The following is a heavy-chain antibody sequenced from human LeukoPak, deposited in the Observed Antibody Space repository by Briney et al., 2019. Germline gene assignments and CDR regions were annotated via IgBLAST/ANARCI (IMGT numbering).Heavy chain of an antibody. D-gene: IGHD1-26*01. Sequence: KVSCKASGGTFITYAISWVRQAPGQGLEWMGGIIPIFGTTNFAQKFQGRVTITADESTSTAYMELSSLRSEDTAVYYCARSQSGSYEFDYWGQGTLVTVSS. CDR2: IIPIFGTT. CDR3: ARSQSGSYEFDY. V-gene: IGHV1-69*01. CDR1: GGTFITYA. J-gene: IGHJ4*02.